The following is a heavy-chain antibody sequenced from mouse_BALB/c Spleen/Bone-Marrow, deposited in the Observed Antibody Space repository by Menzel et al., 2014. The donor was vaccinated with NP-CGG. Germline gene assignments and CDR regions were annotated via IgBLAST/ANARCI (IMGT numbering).Heavy chain of an antibody. CDR3: ARQGYYGYSDY. V-gene: IGHV4-1*02. Sequence: EVQGVESGGGLVQPGGSLKLSCAASGFDFSRYWMSWVRQAPGKGLEWIGKINPDSSTINHTPSLKDKFIISRDNAKNTLYLQMRKVRSEDTALYYCARQGYYGYSDYWGQGTTLTVSS. J-gene: IGHJ2*01. CDR1: GFDFSRYW. D-gene: IGHD1-2*01. CDR2: INPDSSTI.